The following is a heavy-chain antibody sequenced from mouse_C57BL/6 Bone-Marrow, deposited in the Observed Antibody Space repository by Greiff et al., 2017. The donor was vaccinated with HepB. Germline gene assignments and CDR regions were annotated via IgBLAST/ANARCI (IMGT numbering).Heavy chain of an antibody. CDR1: GYTFTSYW. V-gene: IGHV1-64*01. Sequence: QVQLQQPGAELVKPGASVKLSCKASGYTFTSYWMPWVKQRPGQGLEWIGMIHPNSGSTNYNEKFKSKATLTVDKSSSTAYMQLSSLTSEDSAVYCCARYYGSSYRFAYWGQGTLVTVSA. CDR2: IHPNSGST. J-gene: IGHJ3*01. CDR3: ARYYGSSYRFAY. D-gene: IGHD1-1*01.